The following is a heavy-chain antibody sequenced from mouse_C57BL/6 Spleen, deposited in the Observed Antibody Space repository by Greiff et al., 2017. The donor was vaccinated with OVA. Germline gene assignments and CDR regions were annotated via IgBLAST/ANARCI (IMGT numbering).Heavy chain of an antibody. J-gene: IGHJ4*01. CDR3: ARYGGPDYAMDY. Sequence: VQLKESGPELVKPGASVKIPCKASGYTFTDYNMDWVKQSHGKSLEWIGDINPNNGGTIYNQKFKGKATLTVDKSSSTAYMELRSLTSEDTAVYYCARYGGPDYAMDYWGQGTSVTVSS. CDR2: INPNNGGT. V-gene: IGHV1-18*01. D-gene: IGHD1-1*02. CDR1: GYTFTDYN.